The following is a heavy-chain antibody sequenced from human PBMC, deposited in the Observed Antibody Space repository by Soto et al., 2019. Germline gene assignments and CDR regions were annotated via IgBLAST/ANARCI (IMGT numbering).Heavy chain of an antibody. V-gene: IGHV6-1*01. CDR3: ARFEYSSSSGYYYYYYGMDV. CDR2: TYYRSKWYN. J-gene: IGHJ6*02. CDR1: GDSVSSNSAA. D-gene: IGHD6-6*01. Sequence: SQTLSLTCAISGDSVSSNSAAWNWIRLSPSRGLEWLGRTYYRSKWYNDYAVSVKSRITINPDTSKNQFSLQLNSVTPEDTAVYYCARFEYSSSSGYYYYYYGMDVWGQGTTVTVSS.